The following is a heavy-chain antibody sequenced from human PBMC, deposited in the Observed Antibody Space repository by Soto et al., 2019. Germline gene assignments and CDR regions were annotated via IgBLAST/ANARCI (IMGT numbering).Heavy chain of an antibody. D-gene: IGHD3-10*01. Sequence: SETLSLTCAVYGGSFSGYYWSWIRQPPGKGLEWIGEINHSGSTNYNPSLKSRVTISVDKSKNQFSLKLSSVTAADTAVYYCARGPFRHYYCSGSYYKPYYYYGKDVWGQGTTVTVSS. CDR1: GGSFSGYY. CDR2: INHSGST. CDR3: ARGPFRHYYCSGSYYKPYYYYGKDV. J-gene: IGHJ6*02. V-gene: IGHV4-34*01.